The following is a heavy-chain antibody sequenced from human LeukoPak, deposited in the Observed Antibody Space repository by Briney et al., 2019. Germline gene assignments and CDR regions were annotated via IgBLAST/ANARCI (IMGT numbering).Heavy chain of an antibody. D-gene: IGHD3-22*01. CDR2: IIPIFGTA. J-gene: IGHJ5*02. CDR3: ARGVVVIPRGNWFDP. V-gene: IGHV1-69*01. Sequence: ASVKVSCKASGGTFSSYAISWVRQAPGQGLEWMGGIIPIFGTANYAQKFQGRVTITADVSTSTAYMELSSLRSEDTAVYYCARGVVVIPRGNWFDPWGQGTLVTVSS. CDR1: GGTFSSYA.